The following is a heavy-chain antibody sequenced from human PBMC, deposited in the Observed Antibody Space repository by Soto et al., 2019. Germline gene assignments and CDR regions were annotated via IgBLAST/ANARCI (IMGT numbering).Heavy chain of an antibody. D-gene: IGHD3-16*02. Sequence: SGPTLVNPTQTLTLTCTFSGFSLSTSGVGVGWIRQPPGKALEWLALIYWNDDKRYSPSLKSRLTITKDTSKNQVVLTMTNMDPVDTATYYCAHSYVWGSYRFGGAFDIGGQGTMVTVSS. CDR1: GFSLSTSGVG. CDR2: IYWNDDK. J-gene: IGHJ3*02. CDR3: AHSYVWGSYRFGGAFDI. V-gene: IGHV2-5*01.